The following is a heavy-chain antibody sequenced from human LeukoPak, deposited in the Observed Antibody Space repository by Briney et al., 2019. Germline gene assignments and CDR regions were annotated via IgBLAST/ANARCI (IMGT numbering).Heavy chain of an antibody. CDR1: GLIFSSYG. J-gene: IGHJ6*03. Sequence: GXXLRLSCAASGLIFSSYGMHWVRQAPGEGLEWVAYIRHDESKTFYADSVKGRFTISRDNSKNTLYLQMHSLRAEDTALYYCAKPVIPSAYQGTYYMDVWGKGTTVTVSS. CDR2: IRHDESKT. V-gene: IGHV3-30*02. CDR3: AKPVIPSAYQGTYYMDV. D-gene: IGHD3-16*01.